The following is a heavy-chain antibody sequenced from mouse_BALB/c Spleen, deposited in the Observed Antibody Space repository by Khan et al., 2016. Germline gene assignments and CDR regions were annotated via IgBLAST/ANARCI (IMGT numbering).Heavy chain of an antibody. CDR3: AKCDGYPYGLDY. CDR2: INYSGGT. J-gene: IGHJ4*01. CDR1: GDSITNGY. D-gene: IGHD2-3*01. V-gene: IGHV3-8*02. Sequence: EVQLQESGPSLVKPSQTLSLTCSVTGDSITNGYWNWIRKFPGDKLECMGYINYSGGTYYNPSLKSRITNTRDTSKHHYYLQSNSVTTEYSATYYCAKCDGYPYGLDYWGHGTSVTVSS.